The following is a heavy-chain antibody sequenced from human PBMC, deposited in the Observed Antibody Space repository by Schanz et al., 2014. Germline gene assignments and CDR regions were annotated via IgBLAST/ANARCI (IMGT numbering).Heavy chain of an antibody. D-gene: IGHD5-12*01. CDR3: ARGGGPEDVFDI. V-gene: IGHV1-69*04. CDR2: IIPVLNIA. CDR1: GGTFSTYP. J-gene: IGHJ3*02. Sequence: QVQLVQSGAEVKKPGASVKVSCKASGGTFSTYPINWLRQAPGQGLEWMGKIIPVLNIATYAQRFQGRVTVTSDTSTSTVYMELSGLRSEDTAVYYCARGGGPEDVFDIWGQGTILTVSS.